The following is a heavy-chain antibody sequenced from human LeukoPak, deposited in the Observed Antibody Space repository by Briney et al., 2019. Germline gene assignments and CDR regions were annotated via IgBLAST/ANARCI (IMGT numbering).Heavy chain of an antibody. Sequence: GGSLRLSCGASGFTLSTYWMHWVRQPPGKGLVWVSRIKSDGSTTYADSVEGRFSISRDKAKNTLYLQMNSLRAEDTAVYYCAREMSGSYDYWGQGTLVTVSS. D-gene: IGHD1-26*01. V-gene: IGHV3-74*01. J-gene: IGHJ4*02. CDR1: GFTLSTYW. CDR3: AREMSGSYDY. CDR2: IKSDGST.